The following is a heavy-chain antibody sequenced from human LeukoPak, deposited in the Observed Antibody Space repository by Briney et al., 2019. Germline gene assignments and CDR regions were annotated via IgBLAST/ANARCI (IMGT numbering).Heavy chain of an antibody. V-gene: IGHV3-30-3*01. Sequence: GGSLRLSCAASGFTFSSYAMHWVRQAPGKGLEWVAVISHDGSNKYHADSVKGRFTISRDNSKNTLYLQMNSLRAEDTAVYYCARDGDTYYYDSSGYLYWGQGTLVTVSS. D-gene: IGHD3-22*01. J-gene: IGHJ4*02. CDR3: ARDGDTYYYDSSGYLY. CDR1: GFTFSSYA. CDR2: ISHDGSNK.